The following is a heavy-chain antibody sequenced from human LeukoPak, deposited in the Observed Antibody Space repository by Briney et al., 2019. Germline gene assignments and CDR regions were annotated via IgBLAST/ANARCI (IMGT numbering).Heavy chain of an antibody. CDR2: IWNDGSNK. CDR1: GFTFSHYG. J-gene: IGHJ5*02. D-gene: IGHD4-11*01. CDR3: AKDAQRGFDYSNSLEH. V-gene: IGHV3-33*06. Sequence: GGSLRLSCATSGFTFSHYGMHWVRQAPGKGLEWVAVIWNDGSNKYYGDSVKGRFTISRDNSKNTLYLQMNSLTVEDTAVYYCAKDAQRGFDYSNSLEHWGQGTLVTVSS.